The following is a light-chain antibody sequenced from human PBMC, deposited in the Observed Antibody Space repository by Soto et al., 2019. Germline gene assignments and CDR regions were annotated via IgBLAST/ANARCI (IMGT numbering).Light chain of an antibody. CDR2: INN. Sequence: QSVLPQPASASGTPGQRVTISCSGGSSNIGSNTVNWYQLLPGTAPKLLIYINNQRPSGVPDRFSGSKSGTSASLAISGLQSGDEVDYFWSAWDGSLNGDVFGTGTKLTVL. V-gene: IGLV1-44*01. CDR1: SSNIGSNT. CDR3: SAWDGSLNGDV. J-gene: IGLJ1*01.